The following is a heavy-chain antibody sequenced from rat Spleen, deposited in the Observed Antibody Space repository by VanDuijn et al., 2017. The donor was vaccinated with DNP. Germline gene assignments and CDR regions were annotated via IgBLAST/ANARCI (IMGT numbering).Heavy chain of an antibody. CDR2: INPDGSTT. CDR3: ARGILRLHAMDA. Sequence: EVHLVDSGGGLVQPGRSLKLSCATSGFTFGDYYMSWVRQAPTGGLEWVASINPDGSTTYYRDSVKGRFTISRDNARSHLYLQMDSLRSEDSATYYCARGILRLHAMDAWGQGTSVTVSS. CDR1: GFTFGDYY. V-gene: IGHV5-25*01. D-gene: IGHD1-6*01. J-gene: IGHJ4*01.